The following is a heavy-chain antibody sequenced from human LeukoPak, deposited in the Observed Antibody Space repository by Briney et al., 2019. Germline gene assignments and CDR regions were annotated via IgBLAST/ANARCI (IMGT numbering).Heavy chain of an antibody. D-gene: IGHD6-13*01. CDR3: ARGDLAAAASFDY. J-gene: IGHJ4*02. CDR2: IYHSGST. V-gene: IGHV4-4*03. CDR1: GGSISSSNW. Sequence: PGTLSLTCAVSGGSISSSNWWSWVRQPPGKGLEWIGEIYHSGSTNYNPSLKSRVTISVDKSKNQFSLKLSSVTVADTAVYYCARGDLAAAASFDYWGQGTLVTVSS.